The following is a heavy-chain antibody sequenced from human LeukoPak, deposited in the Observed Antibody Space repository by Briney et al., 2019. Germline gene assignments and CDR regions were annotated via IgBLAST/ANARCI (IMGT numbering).Heavy chain of an antibody. V-gene: IGHV1-69*01. CDR3: ARAKVRDSSGYYSFDY. J-gene: IGHJ4*02. Sequence: GSSLKVSCKASGGTFSSYAISWVRQAPGQGLEWMGGIIPIFGTANYAQKFQCRVTITADESTSTAYMELSSLRSEDTAVYYCARAKVRDSSGYYSFDYWGQGTRVTVSS. D-gene: IGHD3-22*01. CDR1: GGTFSSYA. CDR2: IIPIFGTA.